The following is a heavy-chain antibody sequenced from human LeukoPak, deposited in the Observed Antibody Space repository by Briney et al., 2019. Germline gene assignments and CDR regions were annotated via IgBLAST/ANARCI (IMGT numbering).Heavy chain of an antibody. Sequence: SETLSLTCTVSGGSISTYYWSWMRQPPGRGLEWIGYIYYSGSTNHNPSLQSRVTISVDTSKNQFSLELNSVTAADTAVYYCARGGVPGGFYGSFDYWGQGTLVSVSS. J-gene: IGHJ4*02. CDR3: ARGGVPGGFYGSFDY. CDR2: IYYSGST. CDR1: GGSISTYY. D-gene: IGHD3-3*01. V-gene: IGHV4-59*01.